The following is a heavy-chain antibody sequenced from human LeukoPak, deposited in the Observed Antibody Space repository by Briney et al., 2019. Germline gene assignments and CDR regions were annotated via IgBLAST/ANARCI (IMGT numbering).Heavy chain of an antibody. Sequence: SETLSLTCTVSGGSISSYYWSWIRQPPGKGLEWIGYIHYSGSTNYNPSLKSRVTISVDTSKNQFSLKLSSVTAADTAVYYCARTTEGGYTYGYFYYYYMDVWGKGTTVTVSS. D-gene: IGHD5-18*01. V-gene: IGHV4-59*01. CDR1: GGSISSYY. J-gene: IGHJ6*03. CDR3: ARTTEGGYTYGYFYYYYMDV. CDR2: IHYSGST.